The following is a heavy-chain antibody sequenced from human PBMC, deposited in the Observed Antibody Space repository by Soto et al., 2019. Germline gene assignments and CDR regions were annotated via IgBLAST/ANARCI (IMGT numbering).Heavy chain of an antibody. D-gene: IGHD3-22*01. CDR2: IWSDGRNK. V-gene: IGHV3-33*01. CDR3: VSGIIVGGSLDY. Sequence: QVQLVESGGGVVQPGRSLRLSCAASGFTFSSYGMHWVRQTPGKGLEWVAVIWSDGRNKFYADSVKGRFTISRDNSKNTLYLQMNSLRVEDTAVYYCVSGIIVGGSLDYWGQGTLVTVSS. CDR1: GFTFSSYG. J-gene: IGHJ4*02.